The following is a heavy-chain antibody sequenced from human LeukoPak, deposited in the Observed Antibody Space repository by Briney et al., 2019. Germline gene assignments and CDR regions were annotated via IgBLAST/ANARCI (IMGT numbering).Heavy chain of an antibody. Sequence: GASVKVSCKASGYTFTSYGISWVRQAPGQGLEWMGWISAYNGNTNYAQKLQGRVTMTTDTSTSTAYMELRSLRSDDTAVYYCARATSYDFWSGYPYYFDYWGQGTLVTVPS. V-gene: IGHV1-18*01. CDR2: ISAYNGNT. D-gene: IGHD3-3*01. J-gene: IGHJ4*02. CDR3: ARATSYDFWSGYPYYFDY. CDR1: GYTFTSYG.